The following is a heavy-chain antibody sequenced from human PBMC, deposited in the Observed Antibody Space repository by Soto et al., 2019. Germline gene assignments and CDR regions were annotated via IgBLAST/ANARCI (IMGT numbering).Heavy chain of an antibody. CDR3: AREGSSYYDSSGYYY. CDR2: ISAYNGNT. CDR1: GYTFTSYG. Sequence: VASVKVSCKASGYTFTSYGISWVRQAPGQGLEWMGWISAYNGNTNYAQKLQGRVTMTTDTSTSTAYMELRSLRSDDTAVYYCAREGSSYYDSSGYYYWGQGTLVTVS. D-gene: IGHD3-22*01. V-gene: IGHV1-18*04. J-gene: IGHJ4*02.